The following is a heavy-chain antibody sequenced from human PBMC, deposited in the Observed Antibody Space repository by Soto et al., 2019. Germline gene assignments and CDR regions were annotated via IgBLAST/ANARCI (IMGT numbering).Heavy chain of an antibody. V-gene: IGHV1-18*01. J-gene: IGHJ4*02. CDR1: GYTFTNFG. Sequence: APVKVSCKASGYTFTNFGISWVRQAPGQGLEWMGWISAYNGNTNYAQKFQGRVTMTTDTSTSTAYMEVGSLRFDDTAVYYCARGGTQIDYWGQGTLVTVSS. CDR3: ARGGTQIDY. D-gene: IGHD3-16*01. CDR2: ISAYNGNT.